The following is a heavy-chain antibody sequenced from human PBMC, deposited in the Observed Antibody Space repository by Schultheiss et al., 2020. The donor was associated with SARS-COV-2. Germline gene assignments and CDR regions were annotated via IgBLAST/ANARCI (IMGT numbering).Heavy chain of an antibody. J-gene: IGHJ5*02. CDR3: ARIRLDTAMVTGWFDP. D-gene: IGHD5-18*01. CDR2: IDWDDDK. Sequence: SGPTLVKPTQTLTLTCTVSGFSLSSSGVGVGWIRQPPGKALEWLARIDWDDDKFYSTSLKTRLTVSKDTSKNQVVLTMTNMDPVDTATYYCARIRLDTAMVTGWFDPWGQGTLVTVSS. CDR1: GFSLSSSGVG. V-gene: IGHV2-70*04.